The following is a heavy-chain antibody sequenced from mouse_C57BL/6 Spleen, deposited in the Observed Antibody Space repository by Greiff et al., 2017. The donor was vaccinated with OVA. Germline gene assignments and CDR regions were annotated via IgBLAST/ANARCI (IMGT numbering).Heavy chain of an antibody. Sequence: ESGPGLVKPSQSLSLTCSVTGYSITSGYYWNWIRQFPGNKLEWMGYISYDGSNNYNPSLKNRISITRDTSKNQFFLKLNSVTTEDTATYYCARDMGYSNYAMDYWGQGTSVTVSS. CDR3: ARDMGYSNYAMDY. J-gene: IGHJ4*01. CDR1: GYSITSGYY. D-gene: IGHD2-5*01. V-gene: IGHV3-6*01. CDR2: ISYDGSN.